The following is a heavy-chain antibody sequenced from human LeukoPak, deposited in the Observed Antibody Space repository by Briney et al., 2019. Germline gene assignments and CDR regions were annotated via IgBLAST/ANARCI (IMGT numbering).Heavy chain of an antibody. V-gene: IGHV3-48*01. J-gene: IGHJ4*02. CDR2: ISSSSSTI. CDR1: GFTFSSYE. CDR3: ARGLGGSFDY. D-gene: IGHD3-16*01. Sequence: GGSLRLSCAASGFTFSSYEMNWVRQVPGKGLEWVSYISSSSSTIYYADSVKGRFTISRDNVKNTLYLQMNSLRAEDTAVYYCARGLGGSFDYWGQGTLVTVSS.